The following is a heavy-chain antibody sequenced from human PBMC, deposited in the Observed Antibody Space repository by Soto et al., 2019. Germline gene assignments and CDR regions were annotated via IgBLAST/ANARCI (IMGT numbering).Heavy chain of an antibody. CDR2: ISDTSIDT. D-gene: IGHD3-9*01. CDR1: RFTFGDYP. CDR3: AKDPSTGPADY. V-gene: IGHV3-23*01. Sequence: GGSLRLSCVASRFTFGDYPMNWVRQAPGKGLEWVSGISDTSIDTYYAESVEGRFTISRDNSKNTLCLQMNGLRGEDTAVYYCAKDPSTGPADYWGQGTLVTVSS. J-gene: IGHJ4*02.